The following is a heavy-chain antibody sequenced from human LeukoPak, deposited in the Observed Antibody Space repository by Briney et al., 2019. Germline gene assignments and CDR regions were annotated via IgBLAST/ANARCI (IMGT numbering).Heavy chain of an antibody. CDR1: GGSFSGYY. D-gene: IGHD2-21*02. CDR2: INHSGST. J-gene: IGHJ5*02. CDR3: ARVLRHIVVVTAILYWFDP. V-gene: IGHV4-34*01. Sequence: SETLSLTCAVYGGSFSGYYWSWIRQPPGKGLEWIGEINHSGSTNYNPSLKSRVTISVDTSKNQFSLKLSSVTAADTAVYYCARVLRHIVVVTAILYWFDPWGQGALVTVSS.